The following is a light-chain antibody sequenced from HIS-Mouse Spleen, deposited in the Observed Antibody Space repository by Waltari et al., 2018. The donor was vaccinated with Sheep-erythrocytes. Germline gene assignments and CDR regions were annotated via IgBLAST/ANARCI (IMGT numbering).Light chain of an antibody. CDR3: CSYAGSYNYV. CDR2: DVS. Sequence: QSALTQPRSVSGSPGQSVTISCTGTSSDVGGYNYVPWYQQHPGKAPQLMIYDVSKPPPGFPRRFSGSKSGNTASLTISGLQAEDEAYYYCCSYAGSYNYVFGTGTKVTVL. CDR1: SSDVGGYNY. J-gene: IGLJ1*01. V-gene: IGLV2-11*01.